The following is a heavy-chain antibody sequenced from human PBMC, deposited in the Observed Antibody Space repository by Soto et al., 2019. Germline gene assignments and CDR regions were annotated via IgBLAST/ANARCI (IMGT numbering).Heavy chain of an antibody. D-gene: IGHD6-19*01. CDR3: ARDWGSSGWPN. Sequence: KTSETLSLTCTVSGHSLSSGGYYWSWIRQHPGKGLEWVGYIYFTGSTLYNPSLKSRLAMSLDTSKNQFSLKLGSVTAADTAIYYCARDWGSSGWPNWGPGTLVTVS. J-gene: IGHJ4*02. V-gene: IGHV4-31*03. CDR1: GHSLSSGGYY. CDR2: IYFTGST.